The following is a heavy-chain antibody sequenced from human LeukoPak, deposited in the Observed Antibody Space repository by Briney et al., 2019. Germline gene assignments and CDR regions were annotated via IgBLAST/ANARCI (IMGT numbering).Heavy chain of an antibody. CDR2: IYYSGST. CDR3: ARDSRFGNWYFDL. V-gene: IGHV4-59*12. D-gene: IGHD3-3*01. CDR1: GGSLSSYY. J-gene: IGHJ2*01. Sequence: PSETLSLTCTVSGGSLSSYYWSWVRQPPGKGLEWVGYIYYSGSTNYNPSLKRRVTISLDTSKNQFSLKLSSVTAADTAVYYCARDSRFGNWYFDLWGRGTLVTVSS.